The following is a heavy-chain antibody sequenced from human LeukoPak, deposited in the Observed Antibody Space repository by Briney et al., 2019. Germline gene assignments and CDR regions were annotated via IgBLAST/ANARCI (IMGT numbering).Heavy chain of an antibody. CDR3: AREISSSWYVNGFDY. D-gene: IGHD6-13*01. V-gene: IGHV1-18*01. CDR2: ISADNGNT. CDR1: GYIFSDYG. J-gene: IGHJ4*02. Sequence: ASVKVSCKASGYIFSDYGINWVRQAPGQGLEWMGWISADNGNTNYAQKLQGRVTMTTDTSTSTAYMELRSLRSDDTAVYYCAREISSSWYVNGFDYWGQGTLVTVSS.